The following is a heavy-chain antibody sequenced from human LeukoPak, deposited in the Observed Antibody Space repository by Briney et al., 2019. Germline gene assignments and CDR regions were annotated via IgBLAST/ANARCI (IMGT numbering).Heavy chain of an antibody. CDR1: GGSISSYY. J-gene: IGHJ4*02. CDR3: ARGTYYDFWSGYHYPDY. D-gene: IGHD3-3*01. CDR2: IYYSGST. Sequence: SETLSLTCTVSGGSISSYYWSWIRQPPGKGLEWIGYIYYSGSTNYNPSLKSRVTISVDTSKNQFSLKLSSVTAADTAVYYCARGTYYDFWSGYHYPDYWGQGTLVTVSS. V-gene: IGHV4-59*12.